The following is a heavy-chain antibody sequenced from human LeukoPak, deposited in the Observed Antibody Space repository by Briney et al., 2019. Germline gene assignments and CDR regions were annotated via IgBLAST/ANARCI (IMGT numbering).Heavy chain of an antibody. J-gene: IGHJ4*02. CDR2: IRSKAYGGTT. Sequence: QAGGYLRLSCTASGFTFGDYAMSWFRQAPGKGLEWVGFIRSKAYGGTTEYAASVKGRFTISRDDSKSIAYLQMNSLKTEDTAVYYCTRKVAYCGGDCYSPIDYWGQGTLVTVSS. V-gene: IGHV3-49*03. CDR1: GFTFGDYA. D-gene: IGHD2-21*02. CDR3: TRKVAYCGGDCYSPIDY.